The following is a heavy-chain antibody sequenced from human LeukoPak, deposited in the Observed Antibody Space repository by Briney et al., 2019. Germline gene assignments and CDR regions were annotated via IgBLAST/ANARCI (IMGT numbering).Heavy chain of an antibody. J-gene: IGHJ4*02. D-gene: IGHD6-19*01. CDR1: GGSISGYY. V-gene: IGHV4-59*08. CDR3: ARHLRAVAGGRYFDY. Sequence: PSETLSLTCTVSGGSISGYYWSWIRQPPGKGLEWIGSIYHNGGTNYNPSLQSRLTISVDTSKNQFSLKLSSVTAADTAVYYCARHLRAVAGGRYFDYWGQGTQVTVSS. CDR2: IYHNGGT.